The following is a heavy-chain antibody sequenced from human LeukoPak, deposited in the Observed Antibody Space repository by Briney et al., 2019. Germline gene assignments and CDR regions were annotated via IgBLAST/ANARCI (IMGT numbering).Heavy chain of an antibody. J-gene: IGHJ6*03. V-gene: IGHV3-23*01. Sequence: GGSLRLSCAASGFTFSSSAMSWVRQAPGKGLEWVSAISGSGDSTYYADSVKGRFTISRDNSKNTLYLQMNSLRAEDTAVYYCAGQGARRYDYMDVWGKGTTVTVSS. CDR2: ISGSGDST. D-gene: IGHD3-16*01. CDR1: GFTFSSSA. CDR3: AGQGARRYDYMDV.